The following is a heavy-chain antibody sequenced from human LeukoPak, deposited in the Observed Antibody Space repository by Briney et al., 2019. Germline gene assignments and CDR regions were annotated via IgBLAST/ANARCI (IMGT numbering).Heavy chain of an antibody. Sequence: PGGSLRLSCAASGFTFNSFGMHWVRQAPGKGLEWVALISYDGSNKYYADSVKGRFTISRDNSKNTLYLQMNSLRVEDTAVYYCAKDTGDYRVRYFFDYWGQGTLVTVSS. V-gene: IGHV3-30*18. CDR1: GFTFNSFG. CDR2: ISYDGSNK. J-gene: IGHJ4*02. CDR3: AKDTGDYRVRYFFDY. D-gene: IGHD4-11*01.